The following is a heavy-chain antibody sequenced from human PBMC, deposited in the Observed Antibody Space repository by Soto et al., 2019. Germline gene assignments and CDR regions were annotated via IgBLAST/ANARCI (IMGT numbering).Heavy chain of an antibody. J-gene: IGHJ4*02. Sequence: GGSLRLSCAASGFTFSGSAMHWVRQASGKGLEWVGRIRSKANSYATAYAASVKGRFTISRDDSKNTAYLQMNSLKTEDTAVYYCTRQVAAPGRRWYTDYWGQGTLVTVSS. CDR2: IRSKANSYAT. V-gene: IGHV3-73*01. D-gene: IGHD6-13*01. CDR3: TRQVAAPGRRWYTDY. CDR1: GFTFSGSA.